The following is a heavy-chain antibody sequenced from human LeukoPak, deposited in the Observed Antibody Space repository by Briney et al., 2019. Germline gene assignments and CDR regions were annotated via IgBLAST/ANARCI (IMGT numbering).Heavy chain of an antibody. CDR2: ISSSSSYI. J-gene: IGHJ4*02. D-gene: IGHD3-22*01. CDR3: ARAHDIYYYDSSGFDY. CDR1: GFTFSSYS. V-gene: IGHV3-21*01. Sequence: SGGSLRLSCAASGFTFSSYSMNWVRQAPGKGLEWVSSISSSSSYIYYADSVKGRFTISRDNAKDSLYLQMNSLGAEDTAVYYCARAHDIYYYDSSGFDYWGQGTLVTVSS.